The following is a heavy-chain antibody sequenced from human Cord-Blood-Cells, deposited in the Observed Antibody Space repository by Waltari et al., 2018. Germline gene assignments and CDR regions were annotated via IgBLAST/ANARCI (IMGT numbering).Heavy chain of an antibody. CDR2: MNPNSGNT. J-gene: IGHJ4*02. CDR1: AYTFTSYD. V-gene: IGHV1-8*01. CDR3: ASAQYYDSSGYYYYFDY. Sequence: QVQLVQSGAEVKKPGASVKVSCKASAYTFTSYDINWVRQATGQGLKWMGWMNPNSGNTGYAQKFQGRVTMTRNTTISTAYMERSSLRSEDTAVYYCASAQYYDSSGYYYYFDYWGQGTLVTVSS. D-gene: IGHD3-22*01.